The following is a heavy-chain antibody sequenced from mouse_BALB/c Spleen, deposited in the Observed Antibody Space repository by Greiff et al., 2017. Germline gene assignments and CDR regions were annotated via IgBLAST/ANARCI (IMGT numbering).Heavy chain of an antibody. D-gene: IGHD1-1*01. CDR3: ARDRSYYGSSFNYYAMDY. CDR1: GFSLTSYG. J-gene: IGHJ4*01. CDR2: IWAGGST. V-gene: IGHV2-9*02. Sequence: QVQLQQSGPGLVAPSQSLSITCTVSGFSLTSYGVHWVRQPPGKGLEWLGVIWAGGSTNYNSALMSRLSISKDNSKSQVFLKMNSLQTDDTAMYYCARDRSYYGSSFNYYAMDYWGQGTSVTVSS.